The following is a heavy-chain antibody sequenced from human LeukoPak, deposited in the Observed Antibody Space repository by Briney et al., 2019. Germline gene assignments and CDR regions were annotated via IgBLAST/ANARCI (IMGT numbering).Heavy chain of an antibody. CDR1: GLTFTDYS. Sequence: GGSLRLSCAASGLTFTDYSINWVRQAPGRGLEWVSYISSPSTHIYYADSVKGRFTISRDNAKNSLYLQMNSLRDEDTAVYYCARESYWGSNAKGFDYWGQGTQVTVSS. CDR3: ARESYWGSNAKGFDY. V-gene: IGHV3-48*02. D-gene: IGHD7-27*01. J-gene: IGHJ4*02. CDR2: ISSPSTHI.